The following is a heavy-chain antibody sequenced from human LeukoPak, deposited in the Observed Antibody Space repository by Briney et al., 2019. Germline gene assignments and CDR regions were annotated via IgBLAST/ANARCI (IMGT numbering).Heavy chain of an antibody. CDR1: GGSLSRYY. J-gene: IGHJ6*02. Sequence: SETLSLTCTVSGGSLSRYYWSWIRQPPGKGLEWIGNIFYSGNTNYNPSLKSRVTISVVTSKNQFSLKLNSVTAADTAVYYCARDQRTAITDFGLDVWGQGTTVTVSS. CDR3: ARDQRTAITDFGLDV. CDR2: IFYSGNT. V-gene: IGHV4-59*01. D-gene: IGHD1-20*01.